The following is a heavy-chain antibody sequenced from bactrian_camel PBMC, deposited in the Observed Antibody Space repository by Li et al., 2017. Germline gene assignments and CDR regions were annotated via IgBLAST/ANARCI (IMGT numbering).Heavy chain of an antibody. V-gene: IGHV3S44*01. Sequence: DVQLVESGGGSAQAGGSLVLSCEASAYAYSGSCMGWVRQAAGKESEVVATQGYDSEGTTTYVEAVKGRFAASKDFANNTLYLQMNSLNPEDTAMYFCAADLPTGRDYVTVAAPTLFGGWINFNYFGQGTQVTVS. CDR1: AYAYSGSC. CDR3: AADLPTGRDYVTVAAPTLFGGWINFNY. J-gene: IGHJ4*01. D-gene: IGHD4*01. CDR2: QGYDSEGTT.